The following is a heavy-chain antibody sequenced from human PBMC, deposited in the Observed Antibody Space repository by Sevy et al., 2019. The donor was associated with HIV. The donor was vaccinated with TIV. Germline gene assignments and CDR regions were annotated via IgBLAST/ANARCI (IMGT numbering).Heavy chain of an antibody. CDR2: INPSGGST. CDR1: GYTFTSQY. CDR3: ARDSDNYDILTGYYPFDY. D-gene: IGHD3-9*01. J-gene: IGHJ4*02. Sequence: ASVKVSCKASGYTFTSQYMHWVRQAPGQGLEWMGIINPSGGSTRYAQKFQGRVTMTRDTSTSTVYMELSSLGSEDTAVYYCARDSDNYDILTGYYPFDYWGQGTLVNRLL. V-gene: IGHV1-46*01.